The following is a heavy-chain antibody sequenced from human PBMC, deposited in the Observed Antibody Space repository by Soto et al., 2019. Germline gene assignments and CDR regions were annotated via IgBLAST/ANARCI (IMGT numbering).Heavy chain of an antibody. CDR3: AVNRDGYSMDV. CDR2: IYYSGST. Sequence: SETLSLTCTVSGGSISSGGYYWSWIRQHPGKGLEWIGYIYYSGSTYYNPSLKSRVTISVDTSKDQFSLKLSSVTAADTAVYYCAVNRDGYSMDVWGQGTTVTVSS. CDR1: GGSISSGGYY. J-gene: IGHJ6*02. V-gene: IGHV4-31*03.